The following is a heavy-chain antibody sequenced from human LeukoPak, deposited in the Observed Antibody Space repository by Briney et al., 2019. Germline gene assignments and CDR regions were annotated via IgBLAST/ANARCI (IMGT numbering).Heavy chain of an antibody. CDR3: ATLAKGYYYDSSGYYSN. CDR1: GFTFDDYA. CDR2: ISWNSGSI. V-gene: IGHV3-9*01. J-gene: IGHJ4*02. D-gene: IGHD3-22*01. Sequence: GRSLRLSCAASGFTFDDYAMHWVRQAPGKGLEWVSGISWNSGSIGYADSVKGRFTISRDNAKNSLYLQMNSLRAEDTALYYCATLAKGYYYDSSGYYSNWGQGTLVTVSS.